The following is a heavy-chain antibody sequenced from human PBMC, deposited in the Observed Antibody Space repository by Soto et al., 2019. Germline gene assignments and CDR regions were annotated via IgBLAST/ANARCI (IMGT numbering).Heavy chain of an antibody. Sequence: HPGGSLRLSCVASGITFGSRAMSWVRQAPGEGLEWVAITSDNGGNEKYADSVKGRFTISRDNSKNTLFLQVNSLRPEDTAVYYCATERARAATGLFYYCGQRTLVPVSP. D-gene: IGHD6-13*01. J-gene: IGHJ4*02. CDR1: GITFGSRA. CDR2: TSDNGGNE. V-gene: IGHV3-23*01. CDR3: ATERARAATGLFYY.